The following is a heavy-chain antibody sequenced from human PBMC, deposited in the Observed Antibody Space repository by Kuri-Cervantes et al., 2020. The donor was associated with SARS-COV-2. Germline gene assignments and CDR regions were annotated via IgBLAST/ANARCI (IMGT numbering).Heavy chain of an antibody. J-gene: IGHJ1*01. V-gene: IGHV3-49*04. CDR1: GFTFGDYA. Sequence: GGSLRLSCTASGFTFGDYAMGWVRQAPGKGLEWVGFIRSKAYGGTTEYAASVKGRFTISRDDSKSIAYLQMNSLKTEDTAVYYCTRGAGYSSGWYAEYFQHWGQGTLVTSPQ. D-gene: IGHD6-19*01. CDR2: IRSKAYGGTT. CDR3: TRGAGYSSGWYAEYFQH.